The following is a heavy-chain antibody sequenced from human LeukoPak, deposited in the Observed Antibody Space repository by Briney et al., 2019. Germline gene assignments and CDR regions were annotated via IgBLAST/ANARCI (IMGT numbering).Heavy chain of an antibody. V-gene: IGHV3-11*06. CDR2: ISSRSGYT. J-gene: IGHJ4*02. D-gene: IGHD3-22*01. Sequence: GGCLRLSCAAAGFTFSDYYMSWIRQAPGKGLEWVSYISSRSGYTNYADSGKGRFTISRDNAKNSLYLKMNSLRADDTAVYYCARDSFSGDSRGYYGYWGQGTLVTVSS. CDR1: GFTFSDYY. CDR3: ARDSFSGDSRGYYGY.